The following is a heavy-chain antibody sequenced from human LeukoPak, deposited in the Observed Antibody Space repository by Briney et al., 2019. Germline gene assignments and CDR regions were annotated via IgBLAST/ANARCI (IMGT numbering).Heavy chain of an antibody. CDR3: GRDRGGYGDYSY. CDR1: GYTFTNYA. Sequence: ASVKVSCKPSGYTFTNYAITWLRQAPGQGLEWMGWVTPHNGNTNYAQKFLDRVTMTTNTSTTTVYMQLRSLTSDEAAMYYCGRDRGGYGDYSYWGQGTLVTVSS. D-gene: IGHD4-17*01. J-gene: IGHJ4*02. CDR2: VTPHNGNT. V-gene: IGHV1-18*04.